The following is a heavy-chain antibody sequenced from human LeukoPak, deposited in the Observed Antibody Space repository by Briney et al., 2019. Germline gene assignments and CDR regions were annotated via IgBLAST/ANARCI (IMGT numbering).Heavy chain of an antibody. CDR2: INTDGSST. V-gene: IGHV3-74*01. Sequence: GGSLRLSCAASGFTFSSYWMHWVRQAPGKGLVWVSRINTDGSSTSYADSVKGRFTISRDNAKNTLYLQMNSLRAEDTAVYYRARDRGSSGWSGGFDYWGQGTLVTVSS. D-gene: IGHD6-19*01. J-gene: IGHJ4*02. CDR3: ARDRGSSGWSGGFDY. CDR1: GFTFSSYW.